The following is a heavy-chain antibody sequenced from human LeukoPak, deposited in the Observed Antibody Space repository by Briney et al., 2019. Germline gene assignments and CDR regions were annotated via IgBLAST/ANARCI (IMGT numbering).Heavy chain of an antibody. CDR3: ARNNRFGVVIRSGIGWFDP. D-gene: IGHD3-3*01. J-gene: IGHJ5*02. CDR1: GFTFDDYG. V-gene: IGHV3-20*01. CDR2: INWNGGST. Sequence: RPGGSLRLSCAASGFTFDDYGMSWVRQAPGKGLEWVSGINWNGGSTGYADSVKGRFTISRDNAKNSLYLQMNSLRAEDTALYHCARNNRFGVVIRSGIGWFDPWGQGTLVTVSS.